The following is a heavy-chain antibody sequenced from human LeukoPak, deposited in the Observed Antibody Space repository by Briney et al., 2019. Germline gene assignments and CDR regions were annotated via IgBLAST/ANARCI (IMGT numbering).Heavy chain of an antibody. CDR1: GGSFSGYY. CDR3: GRGRRYSGYDYFDY. CDR2: INHSGST. Sequence: SETLSLTCAVYGGSFSGYYWSWIRQPPGKGLEWIGGINHSGSTNDNPSLKSPVTISVDTSKNQCSLKLSAVAAADRAVYYCGRGRRYSGYDYFDYWGQGTLVTVSS. V-gene: IGHV4-34*01. D-gene: IGHD5-12*01. J-gene: IGHJ4*02.